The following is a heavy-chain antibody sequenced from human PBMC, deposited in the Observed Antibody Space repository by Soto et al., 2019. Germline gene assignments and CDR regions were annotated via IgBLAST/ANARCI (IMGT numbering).Heavy chain of an antibody. V-gene: IGHV5-51*01. Sequence: GESLKISCKGSGYSFTSYWIGWVRQMPRKGLEWMGIIYPGDSDTRYSPSFQGQVTISADKSISTAYLQWSSLKASDTAMYYCARRIYDGSGYYYNFDYWGQGILVSLSS. CDR3: ARRIYDGSGYYYNFDY. D-gene: IGHD3-22*01. CDR2: IYPGDSDT. CDR1: GYSFTSYW. J-gene: IGHJ4*02.